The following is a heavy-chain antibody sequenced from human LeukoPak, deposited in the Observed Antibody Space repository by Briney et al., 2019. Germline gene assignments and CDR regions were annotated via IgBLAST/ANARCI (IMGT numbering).Heavy chain of an antibody. V-gene: IGHV4-61*02. CDR1: GGSISSDSYY. D-gene: IGHD5-24*01. Sequence: SQTLSLTCTGSGGSISSDSYYWSWIRQPAGKGLEWIGRIYTSGSTNYNPSLKSRVTISVDTSKNQFSLKLSSVTAADTAVYYCARHGTYFGWLQFYYFDYWGQGTLVTVSS. CDR3: ARHGTYFGWLQFYYFDY. CDR2: IYTSGST. J-gene: IGHJ4*02.